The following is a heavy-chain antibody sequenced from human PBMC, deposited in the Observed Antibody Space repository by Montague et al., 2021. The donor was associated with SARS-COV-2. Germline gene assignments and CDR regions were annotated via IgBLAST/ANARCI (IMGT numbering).Heavy chain of an antibody. CDR1: GGSIANSHKY. Sequence: SETLSLTCTVAGGSIANSHKYWGWVRQPPGKGLEWFGGVLYTGTPYDHPSLTARVTISLDTSKNQCSRKMYSVTAADTATYFCVAGGDSAKAGAYWGQGTLVTVSS. D-gene: IGHD3-16*01. J-gene: IGHJ4*02. CDR3: VAGGDSAKAGAY. CDR2: VLYTGTP. V-gene: IGHV4-39*07.